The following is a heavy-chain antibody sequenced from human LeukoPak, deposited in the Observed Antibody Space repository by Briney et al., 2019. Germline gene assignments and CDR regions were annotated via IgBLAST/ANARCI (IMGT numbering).Heavy chain of an antibody. Sequence: PSETLSLTCAVYGGSFSGYYWSYIRQPPGKGLEWIGEINHSGSANYNPSLKSRVTMFADTSKKQFSLKLNSVTAADTAVYYCARGRTNRLGYWGRGTLVVVSS. V-gene: IGHV4-34*01. J-gene: IGHJ4*02. CDR1: GGSFSGYY. CDR2: INHSGSA. D-gene: IGHD1-14*01. CDR3: ARGRTNRLGY.